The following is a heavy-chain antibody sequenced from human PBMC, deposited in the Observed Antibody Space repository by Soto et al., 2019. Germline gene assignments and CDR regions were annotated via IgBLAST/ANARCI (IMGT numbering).Heavy chain of an antibody. CDR2: INHSGST. D-gene: IGHD1-26*01. Sequence: PSETLSLTCAVYGGSFSGYYWSWIRQPPGKGLEWIGEINHSGSTNYNPSLKSRVTISVDTSKNQFSLKLSSVTAADTAVYYCASRFRVGASWGQGTTVTVSS. J-gene: IGHJ6*02. CDR3: ASRFRVGAS. CDR1: GGSFSGYY. V-gene: IGHV4-34*01.